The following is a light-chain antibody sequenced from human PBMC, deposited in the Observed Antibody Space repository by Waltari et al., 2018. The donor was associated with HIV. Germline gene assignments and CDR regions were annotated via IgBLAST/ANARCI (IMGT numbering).Light chain of an antibody. J-gene: IGLJ3*02. Sequence: QSVLTQPPSASGTPGQRVTIYCTGSSSNIGSNYAYWYQHLPGTAPKLLIYRNKQRPTGVPDRFSGSKAGTSASLAISGLRSEDEADYYCAAWDDSLSGLHWVFGGGTKLTVL. CDR3: AAWDDSLSGLHWV. CDR2: RNK. CDR1: SSNIGSNY. V-gene: IGLV1-47*01.